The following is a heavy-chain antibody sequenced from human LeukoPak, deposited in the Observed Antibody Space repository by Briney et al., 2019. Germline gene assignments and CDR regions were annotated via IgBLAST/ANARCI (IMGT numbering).Heavy chain of an antibody. CDR2: ISWDGGST. V-gene: IGHV3-43D*03. CDR3: VVGAFDI. J-gene: IGHJ3*02. CDR1: GFCFDDYA. D-gene: IGHD1-26*01. Sequence: GGSLRLSCAASGFCFDDYAMHWDRQAPGKGLEWVSLISWDGGSTYYADSVKGRFTISRENAKNSLYLQMNSLRAGDTAVYYCVVGAFDIWGQGTMVTVSS.